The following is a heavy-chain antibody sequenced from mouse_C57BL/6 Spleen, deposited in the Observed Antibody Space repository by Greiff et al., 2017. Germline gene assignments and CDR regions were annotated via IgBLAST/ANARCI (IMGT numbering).Heavy chain of an antibody. Sequence: EVQLVESGGGLVQPTGSLKLSCAASGFTFNTYAMHWVSQAPGKGLEWVARLCSKSSNYATYYADSVKDRFTISRDDSQSMLSLQMNNLKTDDTAIYYYVREESLYDYGSDYYAMDYWGPGASVTVSS. V-gene: IGHV10-3*01. CDR2: LCSKSSNYAT. J-gene: IGHJ4*01. D-gene: IGHD2-4*01. CDR3: VREESLYDYGSDYYAMDY. CDR1: GFTFNTYA.